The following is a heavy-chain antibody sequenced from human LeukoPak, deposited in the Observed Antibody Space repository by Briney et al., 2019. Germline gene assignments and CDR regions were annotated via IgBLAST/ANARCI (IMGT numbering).Heavy chain of an antibody. J-gene: IGHJ4*02. CDR1: GFTFSSYS. Sequence: GGSLRLSCAASGFTFSSYSMNWVRQAPGKGLEWVSYISSSSSTIYYADSVKGRFTISRDNAKNSLYLQMNSLRDEDTAVYYCAKTQYYDILTGYSTIPSWGQGTLVTVSS. D-gene: IGHD3-9*01. CDR2: ISSSSSTI. CDR3: AKTQYYDILTGYSTIPS. V-gene: IGHV3-48*02.